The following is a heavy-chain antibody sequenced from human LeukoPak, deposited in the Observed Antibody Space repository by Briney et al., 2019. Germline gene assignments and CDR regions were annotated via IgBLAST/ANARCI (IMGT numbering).Heavy chain of an antibody. Sequence: GRSLRLSCAASGFTFSSFGMHWVRQAPGKGLEWVAFISYDGSNKYYPDSVKGRFTISRDNSKNTLYLQMNSLRAEDTAVYYCAKDCASAGGFDYWGQGTLVTVSS. D-gene: IGHD2-15*01. J-gene: IGHJ4*02. CDR2: ISYDGSNK. CDR1: GFTFSSFG. CDR3: AKDCASAGGFDY. V-gene: IGHV3-30*18.